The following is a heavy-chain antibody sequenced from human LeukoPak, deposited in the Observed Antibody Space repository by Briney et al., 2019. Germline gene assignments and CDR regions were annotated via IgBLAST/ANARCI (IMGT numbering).Heavy chain of an antibody. CDR1: GYTFTGYY. V-gene: IGHV1-2*02. D-gene: IGHD4-17*01. J-gene: IGHJ4*02. Sequence: WASVKVSCKASGYTFTGYYMHWVRQAPGQGLEWMGWINPNSGGTNYAQKFQGRVTMTRDTSISTSYMELSRLRSDDTAVYYCARETDGDYSFDYWGQGTLVTVSS. CDR3: ARETDGDYSFDY. CDR2: INPNSGGT.